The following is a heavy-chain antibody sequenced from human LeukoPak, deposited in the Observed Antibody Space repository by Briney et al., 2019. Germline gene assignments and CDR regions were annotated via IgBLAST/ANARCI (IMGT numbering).Heavy chain of an antibody. Sequence: GRSLRLSCAASGFTFDDYAMHWVRQAPGKGLEWVSGISWNSGSIGYADSVKGRFTISRDNAKNSLYLQMNSLRAEDTAVYYCTRDWTTFRFGYWGQGTLVTVSS. CDR3: TRDWTTFRFGY. CDR2: ISWNSGSI. V-gene: IGHV3-9*01. D-gene: IGHD3/OR15-3a*01. J-gene: IGHJ4*02. CDR1: GFTFDDYA.